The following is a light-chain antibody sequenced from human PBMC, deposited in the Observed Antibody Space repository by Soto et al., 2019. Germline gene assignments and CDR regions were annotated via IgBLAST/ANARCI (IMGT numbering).Light chain of an antibody. CDR3: QQRSDWPFT. J-gene: IGKJ5*01. V-gene: IGKV3D-20*02. Sequence: EIVLTQSPATLSVSPGERATLSCRASQSVSSSYLAWYQQKPGQAPRLLISGASSRATGIPDRFSGSGSGTDFTLTISSLEPEDFAVYYCQQRSDWPFTFGQGTRLEIK. CDR1: QSVSSSY. CDR2: GAS.